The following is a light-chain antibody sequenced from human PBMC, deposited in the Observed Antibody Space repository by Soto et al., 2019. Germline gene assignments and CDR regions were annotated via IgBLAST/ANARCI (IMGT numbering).Light chain of an antibody. V-gene: IGLV4-69*01. CDR2: LNSDGSH. J-gene: IGLJ2*01. Sequence: QSVLTQSPSASASLGASVRLTCTLSSGHSNYAIAWHQQQPGKGPRYLIKLNSDGSHIKGDGIPDRFSGSSSGDERYLTIAGLQSEDEADYYCQTWVTGSRIFGGGTKLTVL. CDR3: QTWVTGSRI. CDR1: SGHSNYA.